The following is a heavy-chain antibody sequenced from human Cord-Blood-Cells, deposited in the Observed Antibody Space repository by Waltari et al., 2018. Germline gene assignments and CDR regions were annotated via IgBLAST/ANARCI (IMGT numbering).Heavy chain of an antibody. CDR2: INQSGST. CDR3: ARWAQLRFLEWYWFDP. V-gene: IGHV4-34*01. Sequence: QVQLQQWGAGLLKPSETLSLTCAVHGGSFSCYYWSWIRQPPGKGLEWIGEINQSGSTNSNPSLKSLVTISVDTSKNQFSLKLSSVTAADTAVYYCARWAQLRFLEWYWFDPWGQGTLVTVSS. D-gene: IGHD3-3*01. CDR1: GGSFSCYY. J-gene: IGHJ5*02.